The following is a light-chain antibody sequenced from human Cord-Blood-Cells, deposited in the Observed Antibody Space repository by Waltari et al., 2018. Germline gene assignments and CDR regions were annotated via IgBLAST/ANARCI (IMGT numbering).Light chain of an antibody. V-gene: IGLV4-69*01. CDR1: SGHSSSA. CDR3: QTWGTGIHV. J-gene: IGLJ1*01. Sequence: QLVLTQSPSASASLGASVKLTCTLSSGHSSSAIAWPQQQPEKGPRYLMKLNSDGSHSKGDGIPDRFSGSSSGAERYLTISSLQSEDEADYYCQTWGTGIHVFGTGTKVTVL. CDR2: LNSDGSH.